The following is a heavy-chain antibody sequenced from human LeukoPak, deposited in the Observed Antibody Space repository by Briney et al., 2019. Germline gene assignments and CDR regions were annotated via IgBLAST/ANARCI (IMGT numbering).Heavy chain of an antibody. D-gene: IGHD3-10*01. CDR1: GSTVSSFG. CDR2: ISGGGGST. V-gene: IGHV3-23*01. CDR3: AKDSAVLNY. J-gene: IGHJ4*02. Sequence: ASLRLSCAASGSTVSSFGMSWVRQPPGKGLEWVAAISGGGGSTYYADSVKGGSTISRDNSKNTLYLQMNSLRAEDTAIYYCAKDSAVLNYWGQGTLVTVSS.